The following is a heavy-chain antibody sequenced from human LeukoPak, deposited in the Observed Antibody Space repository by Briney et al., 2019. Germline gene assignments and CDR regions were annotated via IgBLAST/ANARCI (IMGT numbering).Heavy chain of an antibody. Sequence: GASLKVSCKASGYTFTGYYMRWVRQAPGQGLEWMRWINPNSGGTNYAQKFQGRGTMTRDTSISTACMELSRMRSDEKAVYYCARAHHYYDSSGYYYVGYFDYWGQGTLVTVSS. D-gene: IGHD3-22*01. CDR3: ARAHHYYDSSGYYYVGYFDY. CDR2: INPNSGGT. J-gene: IGHJ4*02. V-gene: IGHV1-2*02. CDR1: GYTFTGYY.